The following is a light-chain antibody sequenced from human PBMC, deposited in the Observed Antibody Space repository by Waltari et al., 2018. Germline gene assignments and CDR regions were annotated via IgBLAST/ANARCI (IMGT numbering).Light chain of an antibody. Sequence: DIVLTQSPGTLSLSLGERATLPCRASQSVSRALAWYQQKPGQAPRLLIFGASTRATGIPDRFSGSGSGTDFSLTISRLVPDDFAVYYCQHYLRLPVTFGQGTTVEI. CDR2: GAS. CDR3: QHYLRLPVT. J-gene: IGKJ1*01. V-gene: IGKV3-20*01. CDR1: QSVSRA.